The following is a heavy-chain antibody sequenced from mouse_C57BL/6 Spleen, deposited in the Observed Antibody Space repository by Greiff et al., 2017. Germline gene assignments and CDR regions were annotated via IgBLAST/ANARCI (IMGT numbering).Heavy chain of an antibody. D-gene: IGHD2-4*01. J-gene: IGHJ2*01. Sequence: QVQLQQSGAELARPGASVKLSCKASGYTFTSYGISWVKQRTGQGLEWIGEIYPRSGNTYYNEKFKGKATLTADKSSSTAYMELRSLTSEDSAVYVCARSDDYDYRDYFDYCGQGTTLTVSS. CDR1: GYTFTSYG. CDR2: IYPRSGNT. CDR3: ARSDDYDYRDYFDY. V-gene: IGHV1-81*01.